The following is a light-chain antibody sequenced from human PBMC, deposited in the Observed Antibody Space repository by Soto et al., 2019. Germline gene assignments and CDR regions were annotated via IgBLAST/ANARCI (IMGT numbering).Light chain of an antibody. CDR3: QQYYTWPVT. Sequence: EIGLTQSPASLPVSPGDIATLSCRASQSVSTNLVWYQQKPGQAPRLLIYDASTRATGIPARFSGSGSGTEFTLTINSLQSEDSAVYYCQQYYTWPVTFGGGTKVDIK. V-gene: IGKV3-15*01. CDR2: DAS. J-gene: IGKJ4*01. CDR1: QSVSTN.